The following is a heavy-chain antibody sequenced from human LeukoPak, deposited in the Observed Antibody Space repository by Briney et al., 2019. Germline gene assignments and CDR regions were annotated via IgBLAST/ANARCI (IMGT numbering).Heavy chain of an antibody. CDR2: INHSGST. CDR1: GGSFSGYY. CDR3: ARGGPHSDYDSSGYLDY. V-gene: IGHV4-34*01. Sequence: SETPSLTCAVYGGSFSGYYWSWIRQPPGKGLEWIGEINHSGSTNYNPSLKSRVTISVDTSKNQFSLKLSSVTAADTAVYYCARGGPHSDYDSSGYLDYWGQGTLVTVSS. D-gene: IGHD3-22*01. J-gene: IGHJ4*02.